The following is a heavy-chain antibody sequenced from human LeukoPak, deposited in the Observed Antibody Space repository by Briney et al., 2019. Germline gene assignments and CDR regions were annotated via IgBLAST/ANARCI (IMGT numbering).Heavy chain of an antibody. J-gene: IGHJ3*02. CDR3: ARLWATVIDWGAFDI. CDR2: IKQDGSEK. Sequence: GGSLRLSCAAAGFTFSDYWMSWVRQAPGKGLEWAANIKQDGSEKYYVDSVKGRFTISRDNAKNSLYPQMNSLRAEDSAVYYCARLWATVIDWGAFDIWGQGTMITVSS. D-gene: IGHD4-17*01. V-gene: IGHV3-7*01. CDR1: GFTFSDYW.